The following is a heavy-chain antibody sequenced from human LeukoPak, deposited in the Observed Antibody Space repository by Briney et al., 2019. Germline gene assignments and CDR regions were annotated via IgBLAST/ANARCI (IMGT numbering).Heavy chain of an antibody. Sequence: SETQSLTCTVSGGSISSSSYYWGWIRQPPGKGLEWIGSIYYSGSTYYNPSLKSRVTISVDTSKNQFSLKLSSVTAADTAVYYCASGTMIVVVIPNWGQGTLVTVSS. CDR3: ASGTMIVVVIPN. D-gene: IGHD3-22*01. J-gene: IGHJ4*02. V-gene: IGHV4-39*01. CDR2: IYYSGST. CDR1: GGSISSSSYY.